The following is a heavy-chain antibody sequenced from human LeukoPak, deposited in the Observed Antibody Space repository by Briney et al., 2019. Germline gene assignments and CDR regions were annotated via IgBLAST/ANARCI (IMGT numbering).Heavy chain of an antibody. Sequence: GGSPRLSCAVSGFTFSSYAMSWVRQAPGKGLEGVSAISGSGGSAYYADSVKGRFTISRDNSKNTLYLQMNSLRAEDTAVYYCAKVGNFYYGSGSYYYFDYWGQGTLVTVSS. CDR3: AKVGNFYYGSGSYYYFDY. D-gene: IGHD3-10*01. V-gene: IGHV3-23*01. CDR2: ISGSGGSA. CDR1: GFTFSSYA. J-gene: IGHJ4*02.